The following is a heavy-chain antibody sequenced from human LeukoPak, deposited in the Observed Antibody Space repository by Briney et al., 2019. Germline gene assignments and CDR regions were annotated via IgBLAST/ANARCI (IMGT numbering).Heavy chain of an antibody. D-gene: IGHD1-26*01. V-gene: IGHV1-18*01. CDR1: GYTFTSNG. Sequence: ASVKVSCKASGYTFTSNGISWVRQAHGQGLEWMGWISAYNGNTNYAQKLQGRVTMTTDTSTSTAYMELRSLRSDDTAVYYCARNSGWELLSLPDYWGQGTLVTVSS. CDR2: ISAYNGNT. J-gene: IGHJ4*02. CDR3: ARNSGWELLSLPDY.